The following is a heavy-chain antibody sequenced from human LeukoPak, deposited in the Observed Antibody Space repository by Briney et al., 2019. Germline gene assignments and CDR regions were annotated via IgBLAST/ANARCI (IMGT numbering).Heavy chain of an antibody. D-gene: IGHD3-9*01. CDR2: IYHSGST. J-gene: IGHJ4*02. CDR1: GFTFSSYEM. V-gene: IGHV4-4*02. CDR3: ARGGDDILTGYSGDFDY. Sequence: GSLRLSCAASGFTFSSYEMNWVRQAPGKGLEWIGEIYHSGSTNYNPSLKSRVTISVDKSKNQFSLKLSSVTAADTAVYHCARGGDDILTGYSGDFDYWGQGTLVTVSS.